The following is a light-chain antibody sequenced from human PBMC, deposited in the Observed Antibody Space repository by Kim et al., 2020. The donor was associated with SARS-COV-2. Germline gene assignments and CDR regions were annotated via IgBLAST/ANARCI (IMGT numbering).Light chain of an antibody. V-gene: IGKV3-11*01. J-gene: IGKJ2*01. Sequence: SLSPEESATLSCRTSHNVSRNLAWYQHKPGQAPRLLIYDASNRATGIPARFSGSGSGTDFTLTISSLEPEDFAVYYCQQRSSWFAFGQGTKLEI. CDR1: HNVSRN. CDR3: QQRSSWFA. CDR2: DAS.